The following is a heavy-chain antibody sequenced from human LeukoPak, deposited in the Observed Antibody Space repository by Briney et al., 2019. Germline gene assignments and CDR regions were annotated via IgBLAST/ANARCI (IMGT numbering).Heavy chain of an antibody. CDR1: GFTFSSYA. J-gene: IGHJ4*02. CDR2: ISGSGGST. V-gene: IGHV3-23*01. D-gene: IGHD5-18*01. Sequence: PGGSLRLSCAASGFTFSSYAMSWVRQAPGKGLEWVSAISGSGGSTYYADSVKGRFTISRDNPKNSLYLQMNSLRAEDTAVYYCARDTAAWDYWGQGTLVIVSS. CDR3: ARDTAAWDY.